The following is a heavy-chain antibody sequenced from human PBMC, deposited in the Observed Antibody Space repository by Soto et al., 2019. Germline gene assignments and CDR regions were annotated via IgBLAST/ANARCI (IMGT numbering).Heavy chain of an antibody. V-gene: IGHV4-59*01. D-gene: IGHD3-9*01. CDR1: GGSISSYY. Sequence: SETLSLTCTVSGGSISSYYWSWIRQPPGKGLEWIGYNYYSGSTKYNPSLKSRVTISVDTSKNQFSLKLSSVTAADTAVYYCARGLKNILTGYSLDYWGQGTLVTVS. CDR2: NYYSGST. J-gene: IGHJ4*02. CDR3: ARGLKNILTGYSLDY.